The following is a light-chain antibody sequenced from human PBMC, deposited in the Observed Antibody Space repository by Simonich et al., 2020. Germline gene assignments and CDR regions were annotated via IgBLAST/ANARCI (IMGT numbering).Light chain of an antibody. V-gene: IGKV3-11*01. CDR3: QQSYSTPPT. Sequence: EIVLTQSPATLSLSPGERATLSCRASPIFSSYLAWYQQKPGQAPRLLIYDASNMATGIPARFSGSGSGTDFTLTISSLEPEDFATYYCQQSYSTPPTFGGGTKVEIK. CDR2: DAS. J-gene: IGKJ4*01. CDR1: PIFSSY.